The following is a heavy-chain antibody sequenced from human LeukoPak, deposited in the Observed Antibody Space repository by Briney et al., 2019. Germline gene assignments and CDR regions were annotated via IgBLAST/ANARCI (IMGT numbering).Heavy chain of an antibody. Sequence: ASVKVSCKASGYTFTSYDINWVRQATGQGLEWMGWMNPNSDNTGYAQKFQGRVTMTRNTYISTAYMELSSLRSEDTAVYYCARVDDYSNWFDPWGQGTLVTVSS. CDR1: GYTFTSYD. CDR2: MNPNSDNT. D-gene: IGHD2-15*01. V-gene: IGHV1-8*01. J-gene: IGHJ5*02. CDR3: ARVDDYSNWFDP.